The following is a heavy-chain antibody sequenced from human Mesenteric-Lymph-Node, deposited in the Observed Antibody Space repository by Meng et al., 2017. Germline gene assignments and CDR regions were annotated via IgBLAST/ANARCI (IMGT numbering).Heavy chain of an antibody. J-gene: IGHJ3*01. D-gene: IGHD3-22*01. CDR2: INAANGNT. CDR1: GYTFTGYY. Sequence: ASVKVSCKASGYTFTGYYMHWVRQAPGQGLEWMGWINAANGNTKYSQKVQDRVTITRDTSASTAFLQLSSLRSEDTAVYYCARVPTFFYDSNGYYAFDVWGQGTMVTVSS. CDR3: ARVPTFFYDSNGYYAFDV. V-gene: IGHV1/OR15-3*02.